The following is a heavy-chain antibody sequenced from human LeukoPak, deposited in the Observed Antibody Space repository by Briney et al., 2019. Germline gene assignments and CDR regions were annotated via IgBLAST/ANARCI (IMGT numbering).Heavy chain of an antibody. CDR3: ARSNAKGGWFDP. V-gene: IGHV4-39*07. CDR1: GGSISSSSYY. J-gene: IGHJ5*02. D-gene: IGHD3-16*01. CDR2: IYYSGST. Sequence: SETLSLTCTVSGGSISSSSYYWGWIRQPPGKGLEWIGSIYYSGSTNYNPSLKSRVTISVDTSKNQFSLKLSSVTAADTAVYYCARSNAKGGWFDPWGQGTLVTVSS.